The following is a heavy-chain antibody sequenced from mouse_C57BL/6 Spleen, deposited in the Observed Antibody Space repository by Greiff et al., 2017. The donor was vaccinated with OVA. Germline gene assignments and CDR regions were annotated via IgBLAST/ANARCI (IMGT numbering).Heavy chain of an antibody. D-gene: IGHD1-1*01. CDR1: GYTFTSYW. Sequence: QVQLQQPGAELVKPGASVKLSCKASGYTFTSYWMHWVKQRPGQGLEWIGIIHPNSGSTNYNEKFKSKATLTVDKSSSTAYMQLSSLTSEDSAVYYCARSDYYGSSPLSMDCWGQGASVTVSS. V-gene: IGHV1-64*01. CDR3: ARSDYYGSSPLSMDC. CDR2: IHPNSGST. J-gene: IGHJ4*01.